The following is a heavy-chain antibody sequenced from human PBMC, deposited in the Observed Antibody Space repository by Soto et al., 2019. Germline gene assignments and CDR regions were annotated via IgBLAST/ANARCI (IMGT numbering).Heavy chain of an antibody. Sequence: GGSLRLSCAASGLTFNRYWMHWVRHAPGKGLVWVSHINTDGTNSNYADSVKGRFTISRDNAKSTLFLQMNSLRDEDTAVYYCAREFCSGGNCYTYYFDPWGQGIPVTVS. CDR2: INTDGTNS. V-gene: IGHV3-74*01. J-gene: IGHJ5*02. CDR3: AREFCSGGNCYTYYFDP. CDR1: GLTFNRYW. D-gene: IGHD2-15*01.